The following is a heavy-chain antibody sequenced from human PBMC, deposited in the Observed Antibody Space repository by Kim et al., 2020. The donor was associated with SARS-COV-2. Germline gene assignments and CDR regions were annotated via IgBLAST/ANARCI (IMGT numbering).Heavy chain of an antibody. CDR2: IYHSGST. J-gene: IGHJ6*02. D-gene: IGHD3-10*01. V-gene: IGHV4-4*02. CDR1: GASITATNW. CDR3: ARFRMARGVSPMVTRRSGLDV. Sequence: SETLSLTCTLSGASITATNWWTWVRQSPHKGLEWIGEIYHSGSTNYNPSLERRVTISVDISKSQFSLRLTSVTAADTAIYYCARFRMARGVSPMVTRRSGLDVWGQGTTVTVFS.